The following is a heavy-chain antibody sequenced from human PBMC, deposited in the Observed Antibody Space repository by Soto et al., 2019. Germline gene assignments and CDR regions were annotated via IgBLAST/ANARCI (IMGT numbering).Heavy chain of an antibody. V-gene: IGHV3-30*18. CDR2: ISYDGSNK. D-gene: IGHD1-26*01. CDR3: AKVGSGSYVGFDYYYGMDV. J-gene: IGHJ6*02. Sequence: PGGSLRLSCAASGFTFSSYGMHWVRQAPGKGLEWVAVISYDGSNKYYADSVKGRFTISRDNSKNTLYLQMNSLRAEDTAVYYCAKVGSGSYVGFDYYYGMDVWGQGTTVTVSS. CDR1: GFTFSSYG.